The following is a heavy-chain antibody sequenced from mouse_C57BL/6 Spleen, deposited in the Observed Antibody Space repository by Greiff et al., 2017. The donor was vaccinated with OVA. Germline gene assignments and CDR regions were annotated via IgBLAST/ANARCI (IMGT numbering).Heavy chain of an antibody. Sequence: VQLQQPGAELVKPGASVKMSCKASGYTFTSYWITWVKQRPGQGLEWIGDIYPGSGSTNYNEKFKSKATLTVDTSSSTAYMQLSSLTSEDSAVYYCARYDGYYVYYFDYWGQGTTLTVSS. J-gene: IGHJ2*01. CDR3: ARYDGYYVYYFDY. CDR2: IYPGSGST. V-gene: IGHV1-55*01. CDR1: GYTFTSYW. D-gene: IGHD2-3*01.